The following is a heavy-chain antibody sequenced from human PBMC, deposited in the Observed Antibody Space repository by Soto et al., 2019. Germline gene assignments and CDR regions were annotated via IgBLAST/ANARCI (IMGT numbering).Heavy chain of an antibody. CDR1: GDSVSSNTAA. D-gene: IGHD2-2*01. Sequence: KQSQTLSLTCAISGDSVSSNTAAWNWIRQSPSRGLEWLGRTYYKSKWYNDYAVSVKSRITINPDTSKNQFSLQLNSVTPEDTAVYYCVRERKYQLLSWYWFDPWGQGTLVTVSS. V-gene: IGHV6-1*01. CDR3: VRERKYQLLSWYWFDP. CDR2: TYYKSKWYN. J-gene: IGHJ5*02.